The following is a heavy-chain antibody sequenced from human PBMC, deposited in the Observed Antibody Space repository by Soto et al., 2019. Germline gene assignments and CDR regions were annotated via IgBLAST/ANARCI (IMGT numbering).Heavy chain of an antibody. D-gene: IGHD3-22*01. V-gene: IGHV4-59*01. CDR3: ARTYDSSGPNSRGYAFDI. CDR1: GGSFSGYY. CDR2: IYYSGSI. Sequence: SETLSLTCAVYGGSFSGYYWSWIRQPPGKGLEWIGYIYYSGSINYNPSLKSRVTISVDTSKNQLSLKLSSVTAADTAVYYCARTYDSSGPNSRGYAFDIWGQGTMVTVSS. J-gene: IGHJ3*02.